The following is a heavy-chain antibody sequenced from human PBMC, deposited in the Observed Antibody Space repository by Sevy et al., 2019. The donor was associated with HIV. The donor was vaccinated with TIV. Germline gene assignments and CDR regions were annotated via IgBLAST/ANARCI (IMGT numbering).Heavy chain of an antibody. CDR3: VKDPIETILWSKGDWFDP. V-gene: IGHV3-64D*06. CDR1: GFTFSNYA. D-gene: IGHD3-9*01. CDR2: LSSDNAGST. Sequence: GGSLRLSCSASGFTFSNYAMHWVRQAPGKGLEYVSGLSSDNAGSTYYADSVNGRFTISRDNSKNTLYLQVSSLRTEDTAVYYCVKDPIETILWSKGDWFDPWGQGTLVTVSS. J-gene: IGHJ5*02.